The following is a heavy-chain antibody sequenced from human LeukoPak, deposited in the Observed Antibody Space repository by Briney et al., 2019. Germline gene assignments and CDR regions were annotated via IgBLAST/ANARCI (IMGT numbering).Heavy chain of an antibody. V-gene: IGHV3-7*01. CDR2: INQDGSEE. Sequence: GGSLRLSCAASGFTFSNYWMTWVRQAPGKGLEWVAHINQDGSEEHYMDSVKARFTISRDNAKNSLSLQMNSLRAEDTAVYYCVRDGGVSGYDLLDYWGQGTLVTISS. D-gene: IGHD5-12*01. CDR1: GFTFSNYW. CDR3: VRDGGVSGYDLLDY. J-gene: IGHJ4*02.